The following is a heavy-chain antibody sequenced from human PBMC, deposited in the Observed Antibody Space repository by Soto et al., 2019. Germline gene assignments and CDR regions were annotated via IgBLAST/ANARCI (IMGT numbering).Heavy chain of an antibody. D-gene: IGHD3-22*01. CDR3: ARANYYDSSGYLAEYYYYGMDV. CDR2: INHSGST. CDR1: GGSFSGYY. Sequence: PSETLCLTCAVYGGSFSGYYWSWIRQPPGKGLEWIGEINHSGSTNYNPSLKSRVTISVDTSKNQFSLKLSSVTAADTAVYYCARANYYDSSGYLAEYYYYGMDVWGQGTTVTVSS. V-gene: IGHV4-34*01. J-gene: IGHJ6*02.